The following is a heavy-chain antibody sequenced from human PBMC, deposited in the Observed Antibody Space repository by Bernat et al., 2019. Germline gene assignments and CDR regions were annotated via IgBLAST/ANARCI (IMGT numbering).Heavy chain of an antibody. D-gene: IGHD3-22*01. V-gene: IGHV3-21*01. J-gene: IGHJ3*02. CDR1: GFTFSSYS. CDR2: ISSSSSYI. Sequence: EVQLVESGGGLVKPGGSLRLSCAASGFTFSSYSMNWVRQAPGKGLEWVSSISSSSSYIYYADSVKVRFTISRDNAKNSLYLQMNSLRAEDTAVYYCARDRGSSGYYYVKESPPGIWGQGTMVTVSS. CDR3: ARDRGSSGYYYVKESPPGI.